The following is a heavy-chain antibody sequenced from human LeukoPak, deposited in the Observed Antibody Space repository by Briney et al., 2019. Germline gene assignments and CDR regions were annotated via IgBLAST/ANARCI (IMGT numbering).Heavy chain of an antibody. D-gene: IGHD3-10*01. CDR1: GFTFSSYG. V-gene: IGHV3-30*18. CDR2: ISYDGSNK. J-gene: IGHJ4*02. Sequence: GGSLRLSCAASGFTFSSYGMHWVRQAPGKGLEWVAVISYDGSNKYYADSVKGRFTISRDNSKNTLYLQMNSLRAEDTAVYYCAKPALHYGSGSYFDYWGQGTLVTVSS. CDR3: AKPALHYGSGSYFDY.